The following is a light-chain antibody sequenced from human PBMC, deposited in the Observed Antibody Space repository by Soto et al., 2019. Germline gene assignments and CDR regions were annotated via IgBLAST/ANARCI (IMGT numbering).Light chain of an antibody. J-gene: IGLJ2*01. CDR2: DVF. CDR1: GSDVGDYNY. CDR3: CSYTSHNAFAV. V-gene: IGLV2-14*03. Sequence: QSVLTQPASVSGSPGQSITISCAGTGSDVGDYNYISWYQQHPGKAPKLIIYDVFNRASGVSHRFSASQSGNTASLTISGLQAEDEADYYCCSYTSHNAFAVFGGGTKVTVL.